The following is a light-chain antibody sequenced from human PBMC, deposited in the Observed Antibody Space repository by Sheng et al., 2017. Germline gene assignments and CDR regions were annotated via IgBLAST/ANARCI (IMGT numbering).Light chain of an antibody. CDR3: QQRSNWPPSLT. CDR2: DAS. J-gene: IGKJ4*01. Sequence: EIVLTQSPATLSLSPGERATLSCRASQSVSSYLAWYQQKPGQAPRLLIYDASNRATGIPARFSGSGSGTDFTLTISSLEPEDFALYYCQQRSNWPPSLTYG. CDR1: QSVSSY. V-gene: IGKV3-11*01.